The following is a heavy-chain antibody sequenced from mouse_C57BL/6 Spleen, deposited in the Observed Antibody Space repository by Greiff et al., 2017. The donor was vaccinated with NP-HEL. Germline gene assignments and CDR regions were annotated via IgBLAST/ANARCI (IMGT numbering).Heavy chain of an antibody. CDR1: GYTFTSYW. V-gene: IGHV1-52*01. CDR3: ARWRGWYFDV. Sequence: QQSCKASGYTFTSYWMHWVKQRPIQGLEWIGNIDPSDSETHYNQKFKDKATLTVDKSSSTAYMQLSSLTSEDSAVYYCARWRGWYFDVWGTGTTVTVSS. J-gene: IGHJ1*03. CDR2: IDPSDSET.